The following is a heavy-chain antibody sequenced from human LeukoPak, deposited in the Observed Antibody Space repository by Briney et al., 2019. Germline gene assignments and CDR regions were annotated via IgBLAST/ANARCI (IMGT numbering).Heavy chain of an antibody. J-gene: IGHJ4*02. CDR1: GFTFSTYW. V-gene: IGHV3-74*01. Sequence: GGSLRLSCAAAGFTFSTYWMHWLRQAPGEGLVWVSRINVDGSTTTYADSVKGRVTISRDNAKNTLYLQMSSLRAEDTAVYYCARGKGSCRPNFDYLGQGILVTVSS. D-gene: IGHD6-19*01. CDR3: ARGKGSCRPNFDY. CDR2: INVDGSTT.